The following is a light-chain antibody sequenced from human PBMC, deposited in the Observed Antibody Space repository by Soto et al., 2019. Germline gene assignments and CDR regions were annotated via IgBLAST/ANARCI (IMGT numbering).Light chain of an antibody. V-gene: IGLV2-14*01. J-gene: IGLJ1*01. CDR2: EVS. CDR3: SSYTRQYTPSYV. CDR1: SSDVGGYNY. Sequence: QSVLTQPASVSGSPGQSITISCTGTSSDVGGYNYVSWYQQHPGKAPKLMIYEVSNRPSGVSNRFSGSKSGNTASLTISGLQAEDEADYYCSSYTRQYTPSYVFGTGTKLTVL.